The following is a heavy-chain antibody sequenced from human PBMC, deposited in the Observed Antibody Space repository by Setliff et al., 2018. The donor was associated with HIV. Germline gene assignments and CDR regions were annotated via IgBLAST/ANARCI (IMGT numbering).Heavy chain of an antibody. D-gene: IGHD3-22*01. J-gene: IGHJ3*02. CDR1: GGSFTGDY. CDR2: INHSGST. Sequence: PSKTLSLTCAVYGGSFTGDYWSWVRQPPGKGLEWIGEINHSGSTHYNPSLKSRVTLSLDTFKNQFFLSLRYVAAADTAVYYCARILFYDSSAYFVNAFDIWGQGKVVTVSS. CDR3: ARILFYDSSAYFVNAFDI. V-gene: IGHV4-34*01.